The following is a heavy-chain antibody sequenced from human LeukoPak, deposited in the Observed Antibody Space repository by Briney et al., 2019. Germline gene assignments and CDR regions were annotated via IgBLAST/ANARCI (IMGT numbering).Heavy chain of an antibody. Sequence: GGSLRLSCAASGFTFSTFNMHWVRQAPGKGLEWVAVFSSDGRSTFYAENVQGRFTLSRDNSKNTLSLQMNSLRAEDTAVYYCVRASTTVPNLLDYWGQGTLVTVSS. V-gene: IGHV3-30*03. CDR1: GFTFSTFN. CDR3: VRASTTVPNLLDY. D-gene: IGHD4-17*01. CDR2: FSSDGRST. J-gene: IGHJ4*02.